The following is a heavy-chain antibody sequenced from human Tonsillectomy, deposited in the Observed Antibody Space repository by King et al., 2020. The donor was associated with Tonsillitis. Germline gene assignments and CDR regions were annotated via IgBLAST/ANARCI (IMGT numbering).Heavy chain of an antibody. CDR3: AKGQDFWSGKAYYYYMDV. J-gene: IGHJ6*03. CDR1: GGSISSGGYY. V-gene: IGHV4-31*03. Sequence: VQLQESGPGLVKPSKTLSLTCTVSGGSISSGGYYWSWIRQHPGKGLEWIGYIYYSGSTYYNPSLKSRVTISVDTSKNQFSLKLSSVTAADTAVYYCAKGQDFWSGKAYYYYMDVWGKGTTVTVSS. D-gene: IGHD3-3*01. CDR2: IYYSGST.